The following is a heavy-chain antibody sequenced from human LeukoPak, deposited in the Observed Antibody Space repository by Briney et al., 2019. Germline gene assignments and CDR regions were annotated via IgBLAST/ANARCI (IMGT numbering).Heavy chain of an antibody. Sequence: SGGSLRLSCVVSGFIFSSYSINWVRQAPGKGLEWVSSITSSSTYIYYADSVKGRFTISRDNAKNSLYLQMNSLRAEDTAVYYCAREVGIAVAGTFDYWGQGTLVTVSS. CDR1: GFIFSSYS. CDR2: ITSSSTYI. D-gene: IGHD6-19*01. J-gene: IGHJ4*02. CDR3: AREVGIAVAGTFDY. V-gene: IGHV3-21*01.